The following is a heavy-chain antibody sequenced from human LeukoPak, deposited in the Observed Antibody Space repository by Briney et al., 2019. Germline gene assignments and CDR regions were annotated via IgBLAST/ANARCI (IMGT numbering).Heavy chain of an antibody. D-gene: IGHD6-19*01. CDR3: TMYTSGWD. V-gene: IGHV3-74*01. CDR1: GITISRFW. J-gene: IGHJ4*02. CDR2: VSGDGRTT. Sequence: GGLRLSCAACGITISRFWMHWVRQAPGKGRVWGSRVSGDGRTTNYAASVKGRFTISRDTAKNTLYLQMNSLRAEDTAVYYCTMYTSGWDWGQGTLVTVSS.